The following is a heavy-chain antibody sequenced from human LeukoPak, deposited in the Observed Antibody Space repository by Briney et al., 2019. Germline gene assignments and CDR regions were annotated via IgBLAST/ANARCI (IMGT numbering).Heavy chain of an antibody. CDR3: ARAVGATIDY. CDR2: IYTSGST. V-gene: IGHV4-61*02. D-gene: IGHD1-26*01. Sequence: SQTLSLTCTVSGGSISSGSYYWSWTRQPAGKGLEWIGRIYTSGSTNYNPSLKSRVTISVDTSKNQFSLKLSSVTAADTAVYYCARAVGATIDYWGQGTLVTVSS. J-gene: IGHJ4*02. CDR1: GGSISSGSYY.